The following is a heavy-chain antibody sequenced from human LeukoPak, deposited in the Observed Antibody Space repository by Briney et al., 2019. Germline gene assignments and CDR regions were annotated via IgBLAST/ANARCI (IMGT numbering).Heavy chain of an antibody. CDR1: GGSLSSYY. CDR3: ARSRHYDSSGYSIFFDY. Sequence: SDTLSLTCTVSGGSLSSYYWSWIRQPPGKGLEWIGYIYYSGSTNYDPSLKSRVTISVDTSKNPFSLKLSSVTAADTAVYYCARSRHYDSSGYSIFFDYWGQGTLVTVSS. D-gene: IGHD3-22*01. V-gene: IGHV4-59*07. CDR2: IYYSGST. J-gene: IGHJ4*02.